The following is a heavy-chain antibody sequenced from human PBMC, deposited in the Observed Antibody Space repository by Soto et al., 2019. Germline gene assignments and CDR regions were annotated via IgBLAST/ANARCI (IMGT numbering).Heavy chain of an antibody. CDR1: GGSISSGDYY. CDR2: IYYSGST. D-gene: IGHD6-19*01. Sequence: PSETLSLTCPVSGGSISSGDYYWSWIRQPPGKGLEWIGYIYYSGSTYYNPSLKSRVTMSVDTSKNRFSLKLSSVTAAHTAVYYCARGGRSPSLVGPWGQGTLVADSS. J-gene: IGHJ5*02. CDR3: ARGGRSPSLVGP. V-gene: IGHV4-30-4*01.